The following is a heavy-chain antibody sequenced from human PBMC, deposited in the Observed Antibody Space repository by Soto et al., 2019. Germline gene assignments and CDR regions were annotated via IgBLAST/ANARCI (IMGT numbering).Heavy chain of an antibody. V-gene: IGHV1-18*01. CDR3: ARRPHIVVVPAADNWFDP. CDR2: ISAYNGNT. J-gene: IGHJ5*02. D-gene: IGHD2-2*01. Sequence: QVQLVQSGAEVKKPGASVKVSCKASGYTFTSYGISWVRQAPGQGLEWMGWISAYNGNTNYAQKLQGRGTMTTDTSTSTAYMELRSLRSDDTAVYYCARRPHIVVVPAADNWFDPWGQGTLVTVSS. CDR1: GYTFTSYG.